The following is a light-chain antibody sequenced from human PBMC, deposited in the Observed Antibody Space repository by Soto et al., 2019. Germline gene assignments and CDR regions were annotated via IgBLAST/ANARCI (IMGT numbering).Light chain of an antibody. V-gene: IGLV1-51*01. J-gene: IGLJ2*01. Sequence: QSVLTQPPSVSAAPGQKVTISCSGSSSNIGGNSVSWYQQLPGTAPKLLIYDDNKRPSGIPDRFSGSKSGTSATLGITGFQTGDEADYYCGSYTPSTTLVFGGGTKVTVL. CDR3: GSYTPSTTLV. CDR1: SSNIGGNS. CDR2: DDN.